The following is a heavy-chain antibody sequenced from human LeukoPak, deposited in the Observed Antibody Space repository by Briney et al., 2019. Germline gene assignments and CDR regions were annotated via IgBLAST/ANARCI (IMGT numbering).Heavy chain of an antibody. V-gene: IGHV3-66*01. CDR3: ARVGDIVATEDY. Sequence: GGSLRLSCAASGFTVSSNYMSWVRQAPGKGLEWVSVTYSGGSTYYADSVKGRFTISRDNSKNTLYLQMNSLRAEDTAVYYCARVGDIVATEDYWGQGTLVTVSS. CDR2: TYSGGST. J-gene: IGHJ4*02. D-gene: IGHD5-12*01. CDR1: GFTVSSNY.